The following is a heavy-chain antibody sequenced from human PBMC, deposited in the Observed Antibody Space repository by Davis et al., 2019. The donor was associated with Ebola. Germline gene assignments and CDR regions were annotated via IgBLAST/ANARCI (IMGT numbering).Heavy chain of an antibody. Sequence: GGSLRLSCAASGFTFSSYAMHWVRQAPGKGLEWVAVISYDGSNKYYADSVKGRFTISRDNSKNTLYLQMNGLKAEDTAVYYCAKDLGYGPYYFDSWGQGTLVTVS. V-gene: IGHV3-30-3*01. CDR2: ISYDGSNK. CDR1: GFTFSSYA. D-gene: IGHD5-18*01. CDR3: AKDLGYGPYYFDS. J-gene: IGHJ4*02.